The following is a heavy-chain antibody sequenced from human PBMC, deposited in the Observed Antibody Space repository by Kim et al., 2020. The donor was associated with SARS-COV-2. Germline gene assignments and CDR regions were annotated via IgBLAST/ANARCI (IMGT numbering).Heavy chain of an antibody. V-gene: IGHV4-34*01. CDR3: ARGRTLGTQLRWATKNWF. D-gene: IGHD4-17*01. Sequence: SETLSLTCAVYGGSFSGYYWSWIRQPPGKGLEWIGEINHSGSTNYNPSLKSRVTISVDTSKNQFSLKLSSVTAADTAVYYCARGRTLGTQLRWATKNWF. CDR2: INHSGST. CDR1: GGSFSGYY. J-gene: IGHJ5*01.